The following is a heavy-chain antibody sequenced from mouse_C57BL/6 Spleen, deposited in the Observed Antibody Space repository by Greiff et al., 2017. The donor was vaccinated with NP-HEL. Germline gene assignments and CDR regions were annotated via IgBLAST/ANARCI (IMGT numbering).Heavy chain of an antibody. V-gene: IGHV5-6*01. J-gene: IGHJ2*01. Sequence: EVKLMESGGDLVKPGGSLKLSCAASGFTFSSYGMSWVRQTPDKRLEWVATISSGGSYTYYPDSVKGRFTISRENAKNTLHLQMSSLKSEDTAMYYCARETGLYFDYWGQGTTLTVSS. D-gene: IGHD3-2*01. CDR3: ARETGLYFDY. CDR1: GFTFSSYG. CDR2: ISSGGSYT.